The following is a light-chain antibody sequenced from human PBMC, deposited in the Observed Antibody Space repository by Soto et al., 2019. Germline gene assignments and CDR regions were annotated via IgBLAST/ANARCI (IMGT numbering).Light chain of an antibody. Sequence: QSALTQPASVSGSPGQSITISCTGTNSDVGDYNYVSWYRQHPGQAPELMIYDVFNRPSGVSNRFSGSNSGNTASLTISGVQVDDEADYYCSSYTSSSTLVFGGGTKVTVL. V-gene: IGLV2-14*01. CDR1: NSDVGDYNY. CDR2: DVF. J-gene: IGLJ2*01. CDR3: SSYTSSSTLV.